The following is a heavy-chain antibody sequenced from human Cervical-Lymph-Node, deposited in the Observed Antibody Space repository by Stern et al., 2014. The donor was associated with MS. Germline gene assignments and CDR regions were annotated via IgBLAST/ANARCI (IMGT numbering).Heavy chain of an antibody. J-gene: IGHJ6*02. CDR3: AREGAHFDILTGRYSGLDV. Sequence: VQLEESGPRLVKPSETLSLTCTVSGDSISSYYWSWIRQPPGKGLEWIGDIHYTGTINYNPSLKSRVTISVDTFNNQFSLKVRSVTAADTALYYCAREGAHFDILTGRYSGLDVWGQGTKVTVSS. D-gene: IGHD3-9*01. CDR2: IHYTGTI. CDR1: GDSISSYY. V-gene: IGHV4-59*01.